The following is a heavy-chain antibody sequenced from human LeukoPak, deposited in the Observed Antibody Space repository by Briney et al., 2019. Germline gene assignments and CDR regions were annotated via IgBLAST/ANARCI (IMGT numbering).Heavy chain of an antibody. J-gene: IGHJ4*02. CDR2: ISYDGSNK. D-gene: IGHD3-9*01. V-gene: IGHV3-30-3*01. CDR3: ARGYYDILTGYYERGGLDY. Sequence: GGSLRLSCAASGFTFSSYAMHWVRQAPGKGLEWVAVISYDGSNKYYADSVKGRFTISRDNSKNTLYLQMNSLRAEDTAVYYCARGYYDILTGYYERGGLDYWGQGTLVTVSS. CDR1: GFTFSSYA.